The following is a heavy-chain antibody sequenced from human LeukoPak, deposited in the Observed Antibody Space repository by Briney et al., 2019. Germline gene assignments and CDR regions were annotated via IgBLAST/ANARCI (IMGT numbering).Heavy chain of an antibody. CDR1: GFTFSSYS. V-gene: IGHV3-21*01. J-gene: IGHJ4*02. CDR3: ARWVPGYCSGGSCYVDY. D-gene: IGHD2-15*01. CDR2: ISSSSGYI. Sequence: GGSLRLSCAASGFTFSSYSMNWVRQAPGKGLEWVSSISSSSGYIYYADSVKGRFTISRDNAKNSLYLQMNSLRAEDTAVYYCARWVPGYCSGGSCYVDYWGQGTLVTVSS.